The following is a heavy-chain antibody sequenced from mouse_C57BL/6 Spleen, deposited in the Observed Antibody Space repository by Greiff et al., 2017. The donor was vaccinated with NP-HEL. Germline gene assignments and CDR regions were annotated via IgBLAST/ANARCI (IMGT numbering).Heavy chain of an antibody. CDR2: IDPSDSYT. Sequence: QVQLQQPGAELVKPGASVKLSCKASGYTFTSYWMQWVKQRPGQGLEWIGEIDPSDSYTNYNQKFKGKATLTVDTSSSTAYMQLSSLTSEDSAVYYCAREDSDYWGQGTTLTVSS. J-gene: IGHJ2*01. CDR3: AREDSDY. CDR1: GYTFTSYW. V-gene: IGHV1-50*01.